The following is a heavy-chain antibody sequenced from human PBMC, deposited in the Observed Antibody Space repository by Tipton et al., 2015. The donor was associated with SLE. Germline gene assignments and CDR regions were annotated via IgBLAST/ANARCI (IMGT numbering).Heavy chain of an antibody. CDR1: GGSISSYY. CDR2: IYTSGST. Sequence: TLSLTCTVSGGSISSYYWSWIRQPAGKGLEWIGRIYTSGSTNYNPSLKSRVTMSVDTSKNQFSLKLSSVTAADTAVYYCARGSNWYSSGLDAFDIWGQGTMVTVSS. J-gene: IGHJ3*02. V-gene: IGHV4-4*07. D-gene: IGHD6-19*01. CDR3: ARGSNWYSSGLDAFDI.